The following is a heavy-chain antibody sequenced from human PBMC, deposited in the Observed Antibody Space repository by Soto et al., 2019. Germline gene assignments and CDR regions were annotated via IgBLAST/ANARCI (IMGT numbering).Heavy chain of an antibody. V-gene: IGHV1-69*01. Sequence: QVQLVQSGAEVKKPGSSVKVSCKASGGTFSSYAISWVRQAPGQGLEWMGGIIPIFGTANYAHKFQGRVTITADESTSTDYMELSSLRSEDTAGYYCERSLAAGQAFDAFDIWGQGTMVTVSS. CDR3: ERSLAAGQAFDAFDI. CDR1: GGTFSSYA. CDR2: IIPIFGTA. J-gene: IGHJ3*02. D-gene: IGHD6-13*01.